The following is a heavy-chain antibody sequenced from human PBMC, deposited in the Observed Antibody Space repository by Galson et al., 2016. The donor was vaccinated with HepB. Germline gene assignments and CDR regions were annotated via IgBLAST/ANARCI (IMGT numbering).Heavy chain of an antibody. CDR1: GFTFSSYA. D-gene: IGHD3-16*02. CDR2: ISYDGSNN. V-gene: IGHV3-30-3*01. J-gene: IGHJ4*02. CDR3: ARDDDYIWGSYRYTRTVPQYYFDY. Sequence: SLRLSCAASGFTFSSYAMHWVRQAPGKGLKWVAVISYDGSNNYYADSVKGRFTISRDNSKKTLYLQMNSLRAEDTAVYYCARDDDYIWGSYRYTRTVPQYYFDYWGQGTLVTVSS.